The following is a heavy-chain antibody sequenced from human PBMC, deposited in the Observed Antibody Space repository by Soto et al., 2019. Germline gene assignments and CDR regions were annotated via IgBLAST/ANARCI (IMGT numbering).Heavy chain of an antibody. CDR3: AREVVVAPSHFYYFDY. CDR1: GYTFTSYA. V-gene: IGHV1-3*01. J-gene: IGHJ4*02. Sequence: ASVKVSCKASGYTFTSYAMHWVRQAPGQRLEWMGWINAGNGNTKYSQKFQGRVTMTTDTSTSPAYMELRSLRSDDTAVFYCAREVVVAPSHFYYFDYWGQGTLVTVS. D-gene: IGHD2-15*01. CDR2: INAGNGNT.